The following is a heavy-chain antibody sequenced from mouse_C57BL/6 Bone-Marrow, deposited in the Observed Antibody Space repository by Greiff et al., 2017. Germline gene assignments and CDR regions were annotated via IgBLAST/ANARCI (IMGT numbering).Heavy chain of an antibody. J-gene: IGHJ4*01. CDR3: ALSSGYVWGGY. D-gene: IGHD3-2*02. V-gene: IGHV1-39*01. CDR2: INPNYGTT. Sequence: VQLQQPGAELVRPGSSVKLSCKASGYSFTDYNMNWVKQSNGKSLEWIGVINPNYGTTSYNQKFKGKATLTVDQSSSTAYMQLNSLTSEDSAVYYCALSSGYVWGGYWGQGTSVTVSS. CDR1: GYSFTDYN.